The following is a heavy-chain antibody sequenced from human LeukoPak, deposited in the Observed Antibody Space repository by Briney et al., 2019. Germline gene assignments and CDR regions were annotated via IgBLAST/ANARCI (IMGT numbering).Heavy chain of an antibody. Sequence: GGSLRLSCAASGFTFSSYAMSWARQALGKGLEWVSAISGSGGSTYYADSVKGRFTISRDNSKNTLYLQMNSLRAEDTAVYYCAKDREGYCGGDCGDATEWGQGTLVTVSS. CDR2: ISGSGGST. CDR3: AKDREGYCGGDCGDATE. J-gene: IGHJ4*02. V-gene: IGHV3-23*01. CDR1: GFTFSSYA. D-gene: IGHD2-21*02.